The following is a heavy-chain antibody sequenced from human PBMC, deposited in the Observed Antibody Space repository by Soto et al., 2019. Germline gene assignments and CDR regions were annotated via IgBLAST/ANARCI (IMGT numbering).Heavy chain of an antibody. CDR3: ARGMTTVTTLDY. Sequence: TLSLTCAVSGGSISSGGFSWGWIRQPPGKGLEWIGYIDHSGSTYYNPSLRSRVTMSVDRSNNQFSLQLASVTAADTAVYYCARGMTTVTTLDYWGQGTLVTVSS. D-gene: IGHD4-17*01. J-gene: IGHJ4*02. CDR2: IDHSGST. CDR1: GGSISSGGFS. V-gene: IGHV4-30-2*01.